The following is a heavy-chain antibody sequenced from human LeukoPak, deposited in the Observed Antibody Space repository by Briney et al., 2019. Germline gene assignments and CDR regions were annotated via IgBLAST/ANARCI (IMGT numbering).Heavy chain of an antibody. CDR1: GFSFSTYW. CDR2: MKPDGRER. CDR3: ARDGSGWSID. D-gene: IGHD6-19*01. Sequence: PGGSLRLSCAASGFSFSTYWMSWLRQAPGKGLEWVANMKPDGRERYYVDPVKGRFTISRDNAKNSLYLEMNNLRVEDTAVYYCARDGSGWSIDWGQGTLVIVSS. J-gene: IGHJ4*02. V-gene: IGHV3-7*01.